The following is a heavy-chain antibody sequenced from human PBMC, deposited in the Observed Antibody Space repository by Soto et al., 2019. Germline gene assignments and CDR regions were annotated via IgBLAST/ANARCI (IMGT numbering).Heavy chain of an antibody. CDR3: AREGSLGDDAFDI. V-gene: IGHV4-59*01. CDR2: IYYSGST. J-gene: IGHJ3*02. D-gene: IGHD3-10*01. Sequence: PSETLSLTCTVSGGSISSNYWSWSLQPPAKGLVWIGYIYYSGSTNYNPSLKSRVTISGDTSKNQFSLKLGSVTAGDTAGYYCAREGSLGDDAFDIWGQGTMVTVSS. CDR1: GGSISSNY.